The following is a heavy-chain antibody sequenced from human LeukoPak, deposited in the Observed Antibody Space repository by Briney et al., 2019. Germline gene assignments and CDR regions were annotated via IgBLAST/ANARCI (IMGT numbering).Heavy chain of an antibody. D-gene: IGHD2-8*01. CDR2: ISGSGGST. V-gene: IGHV3-23*01. CDR3: AKRVRYCTNGVCYDSPNYYFDY. CDR1: GFTFSSYG. Sequence: PGGSLRLSCAASGFTFSSYGMHWVRQAPGKGLEWVSAISGSGGSTYYADSVEGRFTISRDNSKNTLYLQMNSLRAEDTAVYYCAKRVRYCTNGVCYDSPNYYFDYWGQGTLVTVSS. J-gene: IGHJ4*02.